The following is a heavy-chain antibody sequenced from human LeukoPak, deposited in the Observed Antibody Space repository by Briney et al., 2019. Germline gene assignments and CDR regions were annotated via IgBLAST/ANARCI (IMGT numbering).Heavy chain of an antibody. CDR1: GFTFRDYY. Sequence: SVKVSCKASGFTFRDYYVQWVRQVPGQGLEWVGWVYFNSGATRYAPKFQGRVTLTGDTSINTVYMELVSLGSEDMAMYYCAREGSSASGQDWYAFNIWGQETMVTVSS. D-gene: IGHD5-12*01. V-gene: IGHV1-2*02. CDR2: VYFNSGAT. CDR3: AREGSSASGQDWYAFNI. J-gene: IGHJ3*02.